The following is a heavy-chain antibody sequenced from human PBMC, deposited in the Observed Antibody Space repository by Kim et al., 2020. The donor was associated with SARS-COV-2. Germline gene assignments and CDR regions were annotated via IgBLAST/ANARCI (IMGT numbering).Heavy chain of an antibody. D-gene: IGHD6-19*01. CDR2: ISAYNGNT. Sequence: ASMKVSCKASGYTFTSYGISWVRQAPGQGLEWMGWISAYNGNTNYAQKLQGRVTMTTDTSTSTAYMELRSLRSDDTAVYYCARDSYSSGWYSGGVWFDPWGQGTLVTVSS. CDR1: GYTFTSYG. CDR3: ARDSYSSGWYSGGVWFDP. J-gene: IGHJ5*02. V-gene: IGHV1-18*01.